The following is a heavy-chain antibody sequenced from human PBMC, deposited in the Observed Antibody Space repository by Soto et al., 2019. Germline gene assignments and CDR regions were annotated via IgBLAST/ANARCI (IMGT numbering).Heavy chain of an antibody. CDR1: GYTFTSYY. D-gene: IGHD1-26*01. J-gene: IGHJ3*02. Sequence: ASVPVSCKASGYTFTSYYMHWVRQAPGQGLEWMGIINPRGGSTSYAQKLQGGVTMTRDTSTSTVYMELSSLRSEDTAVYYCARPLGRDDAFDIWGQGTMVTVSS. V-gene: IGHV1-46*04. CDR2: INPRGGST. CDR3: ARPLGRDDAFDI.